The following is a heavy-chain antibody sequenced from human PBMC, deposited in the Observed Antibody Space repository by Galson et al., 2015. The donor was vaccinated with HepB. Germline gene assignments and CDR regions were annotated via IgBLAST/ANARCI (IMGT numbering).Heavy chain of an antibody. Sequence: SVKVSCKVSGHTFSTYSVTWVRQAPGQGLEWMGWISAYNRRTNYAQKFQGRVSMTTDTSTSTVYMELRRLRSDDTAIYYCARGALVVGVAATLNNWFDPWGQGTLVTVSS. J-gene: IGHJ5*02. CDR1: GHTFSTYS. V-gene: IGHV1-18*01. CDR3: ARGALVVGVAATLNNWFDP. D-gene: IGHD2-15*01. CDR2: ISAYNRRT.